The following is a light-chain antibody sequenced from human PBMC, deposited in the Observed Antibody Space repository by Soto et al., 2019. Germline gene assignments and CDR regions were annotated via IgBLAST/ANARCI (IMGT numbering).Light chain of an antibody. CDR1: QGISNY. Sequence: DIQMTQSPSSLSASVGDTVTITCRESQGISNYLAWYQQKPGQVPNLLIYAASTLQSGVPSRFSGSGSGTDFTLTISSLRPEDVATYFCLQYNNAPRTFGQGTKVEI. CDR2: AAS. J-gene: IGKJ1*01. CDR3: LQYNNAPRT. V-gene: IGKV1-27*01.